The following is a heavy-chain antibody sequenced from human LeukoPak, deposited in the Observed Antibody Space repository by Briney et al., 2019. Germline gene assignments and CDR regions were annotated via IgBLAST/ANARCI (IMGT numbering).Heavy chain of an antibody. CDR3: AKDLYYYDSSGSYSAAFDI. CDR2: ISWNSGSI. Sequence: SGRSLRLSCAASGFTFDDYAMHWVRQAPGKGLEWVSGISWNSGSIGYADSVKSRFTISRDNAKNSLYLQMNSLRAEDTALYYCAKDLYYYDSSGSYSAAFDIWGQGTMVTVSS. V-gene: IGHV3-9*01. J-gene: IGHJ3*02. D-gene: IGHD3-22*01. CDR1: GFTFDDYA.